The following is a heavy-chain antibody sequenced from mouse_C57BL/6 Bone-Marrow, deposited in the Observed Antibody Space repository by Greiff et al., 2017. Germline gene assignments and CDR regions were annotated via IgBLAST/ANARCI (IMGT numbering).Heavy chain of an antibody. CDR2: INPSSGYT. D-gene: IGHD1-1*01. CDR1: GYTFTSYT. V-gene: IGHV1-4*01. J-gene: IGHJ2*01. Sequence: QVQLQQSGAELARPGASVKMSCKASGYTFTSYTMHWVKQRPGQGLEWIGYINPSSGYTKYNQKFKDKATLTADKSSSTAYMQLSSLTSEDSAVYYCASLVIYYSGSSWGDFDYWGQGTTLTVSS. CDR3: ASLVIYYSGSSWGDFDY.